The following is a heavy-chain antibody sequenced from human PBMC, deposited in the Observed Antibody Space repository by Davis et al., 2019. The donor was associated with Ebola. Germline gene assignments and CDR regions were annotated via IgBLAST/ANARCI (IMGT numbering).Heavy chain of an antibody. D-gene: IGHD3-3*01. J-gene: IGHJ4*02. CDR1: GFTFRSAW. CDR2: IKSQADGGTV. V-gene: IGHV3-15*01. Sequence: GESLKISCEVSGFTFRSAWMTWVRQAPGKGLEWVGRIKSQADGGTVNYATPVKGRFIISRDDSQNTLTLQMNSLRTEDSAVYYCATLVALRFPDQWGQGTLVIVSS. CDR3: ATLVALRFPDQ.